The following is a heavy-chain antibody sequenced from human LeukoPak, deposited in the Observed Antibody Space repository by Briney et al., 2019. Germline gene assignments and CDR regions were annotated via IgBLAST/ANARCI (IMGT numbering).Heavy chain of an antibody. V-gene: IGHV3-23*01. Sequence: GGSLRLSCAASGFTFSSYAMSWVRQAPGKGLEWVSAISGSGGSTYYADSVKGRFTISRDNSKNTLYLQMNSLRAEDTAVYYCAKSRGRFGELLPVDYWGQGTLVTVSS. CDR2: ISGSGGST. D-gene: IGHD3-10*01. CDR3: AKSRGRFGELLPVDY. CDR1: GFTFSSYA. J-gene: IGHJ4*02.